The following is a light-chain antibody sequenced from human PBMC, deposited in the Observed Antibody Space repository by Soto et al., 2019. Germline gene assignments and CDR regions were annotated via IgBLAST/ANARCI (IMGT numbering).Light chain of an antibody. V-gene: IGLV2-23*01. CDR2: EGS. J-gene: IGLJ3*02. CDR1: SSDVGSYNL. Sequence: QAASVSGSPGQSITISCTGTSSDVGSYNLVSWYQQHPGKAPKLMIYEGSKRPSGVSNRFSGSKSGNTASLTISGLQAEDEADYYCCSYAGSSPWVFGGGTKLTVL. CDR3: CSYAGSSPWV.